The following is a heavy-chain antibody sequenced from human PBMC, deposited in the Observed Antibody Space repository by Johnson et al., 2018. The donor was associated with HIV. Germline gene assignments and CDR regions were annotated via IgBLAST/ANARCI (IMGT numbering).Heavy chain of an antibody. Sequence: QVQLVESGGGLLQPGKSLRLSCVASGFSFSSYGMHWVRQAPGKGLEWVALISYDGSNKYYADSVEGRFNISRANAKNSLYLQMNSLRAEDTALYYCAIDHCTGGVCYGLQAFDIWGQGTMVTVSS. CDR1: GFSFSSYG. J-gene: IGHJ3*02. V-gene: IGHV3-30*03. D-gene: IGHD2-8*02. CDR3: AIDHCTGGVCYGLQAFDI. CDR2: ISYDGSNK.